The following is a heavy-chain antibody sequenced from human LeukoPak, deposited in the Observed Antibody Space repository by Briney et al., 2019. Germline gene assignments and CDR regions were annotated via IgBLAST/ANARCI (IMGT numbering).Heavy chain of an antibody. Sequence: SETLSLTCTVSGGSISSSSYYWGWIRQPPGKGLEWIGSIYYSGSTYYNPSLKSRVTISVDTSKNQFSLKLSSVTAADTAVYYCAREIKGPLITAMRDDAFDIWGQGTMVTVSS. CDR1: GGSISSSSYY. J-gene: IGHJ3*02. V-gene: IGHV4-39*07. CDR2: IYYSGST. CDR3: AREIKGPLITAMRDDAFDI. D-gene: IGHD3-16*01.